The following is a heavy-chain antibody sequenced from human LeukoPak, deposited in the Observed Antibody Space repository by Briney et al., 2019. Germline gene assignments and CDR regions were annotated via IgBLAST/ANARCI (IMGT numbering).Heavy chain of an antibody. CDR2: FHNSGTS. V-gene: IGHV4-59*01. D-gene: IGHD3-16*01. CDR1: DDSISDYY. J-gene: IGHJ4*02. Sequence: TSETLSLTCTVSDDSISDYYRGWIRQPPGKGLEWIGYFHNSGTSTYNPSLKSRVTISADTSKNQFSLKLNSLTTADAAVCYCTRGAGWLIDYWGQGILVTVSS. CDR3: TRGAGWLIDY.